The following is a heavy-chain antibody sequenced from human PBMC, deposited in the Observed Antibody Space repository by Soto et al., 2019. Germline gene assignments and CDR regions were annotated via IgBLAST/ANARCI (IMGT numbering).Heavy chain of an antibody. CDR1: GFTYTDYA. V-gene: IGHV3-23*01. D-gene: IGHD2-8*01. J-gene: IGHJ4*02. CDR3: AREIEENGQVPIPGDY. CDR2: ISGSGRMT. Sequence: GGPLRLSCAASGFTYTDYAMTWVRHAPGKGLEWVSGISGSGRMTYYADSVKGHFTISRDNSKNTVYLQMNNLRAEDTAVYYFAREIEENGQVPIPGDYWGERSLVTVPS.